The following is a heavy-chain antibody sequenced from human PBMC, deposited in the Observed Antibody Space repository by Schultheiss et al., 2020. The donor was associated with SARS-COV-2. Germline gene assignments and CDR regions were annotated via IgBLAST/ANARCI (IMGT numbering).Heavy chain of an antibody. Sequence: SQTLSLTCAVYGGSFSDYSWSWIRQPPGKGLQWIGEINHSGSTNYNPSLKSRVTISVDTSKNQFSLKLSSVTAADTAVYYCARVPFIRLGATEKKYWYFDLWGRGTLVTVSS. CDR2: INHSGST. CDR3: ARVPFIRLGATEKKYWYFDL. CDR1: GGSFSDYS. V-gene: IGHV4-34*01. J-gene: IGHJ2*01. D-gene: IGHD7-27*01.